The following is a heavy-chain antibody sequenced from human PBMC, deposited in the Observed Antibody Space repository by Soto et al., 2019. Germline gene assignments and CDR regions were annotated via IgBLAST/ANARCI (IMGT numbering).Heavy chain of an antibody. CDR2: ISGSGGST. V-gene: IGHV3-23*01. D-gene: IGHD3-16*01. CDR1: GFTFSSYA. CDR3: AKNQSSSSTFGGPPYY. J-gene: IGHJ4*02. Sequence: EVQLLESGGGLVQPGGSLRLSCAASGFTFSSYAMSWVRQAPGKGLEWVSAISGSGGSTYYADSVKGRFTIARDNSKNTLYLQMNSLRAEDTAVYYCAKNQSSSSTFGGPPYYCGQGTLVTVSS.